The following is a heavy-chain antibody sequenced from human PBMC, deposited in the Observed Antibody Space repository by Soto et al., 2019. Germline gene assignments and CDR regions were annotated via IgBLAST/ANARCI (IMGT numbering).Heavy chain of an antibody. CDR3: ARLGAYSQSLDP. CDR2: IYYGGTT. J-gene: IGHJ5*02. D-gene: IGHD2-21*01. CDR1: GGSISSYY. V-gene: IGHV4-59*08. Sequence: PSETLSLTCTVSGGSISSYYWSWIRQPPGKRLEWVGYIYYGGTTYYNPSLKSRVTISLETSKSQFSLRLASVTAADTAVYYCARLGAYSQSLDPWGPGILVTVPQ.